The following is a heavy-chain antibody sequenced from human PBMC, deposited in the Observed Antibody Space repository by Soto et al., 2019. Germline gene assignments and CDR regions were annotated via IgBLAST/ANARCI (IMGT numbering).Heavy chain of an antibody. Sequence: GGSLRLSCAASGFTFSTYDMHWVRQATGKGLEWVSAIGTIGDTYYLDSVKGRFTISRENAKNSVYLQMNSLRAGDTAVYYCARGRSNQYESSPPPKFDPWGRGTLVTVSS. J-gene: IGHJ5*02. D-gene: IGHD2-8*01. V-gene: IGHV3-13*01. CDR2: IGTIGDT. CDR3: ARGRSNQYESSPPPKFDP. CDR1: GFTFSTYD.